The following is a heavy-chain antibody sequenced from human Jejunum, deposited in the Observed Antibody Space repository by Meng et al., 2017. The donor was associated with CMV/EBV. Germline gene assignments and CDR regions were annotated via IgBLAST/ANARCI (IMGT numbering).Heavy chain of an antibody. J-gene: IGHJ4*02. CDR1: GFTFTGHY. CDR3: ARDGIRGVFFFDY. CDR2: IDANSGGT. V-gene: IGHV1-2*02. Sequence: QVQLVQSGAGVKEPGASVKVSCKASGFTFTGHYMHWVRQAPGQGLEWMGWIDANSGGTNYAQKFQGRLTMTRDTSISTVYMELNRLRSDDTAVYFCARDGIRGVFFFDYWGQGTLVTVSS. D-gene: IGHD1-14*01.